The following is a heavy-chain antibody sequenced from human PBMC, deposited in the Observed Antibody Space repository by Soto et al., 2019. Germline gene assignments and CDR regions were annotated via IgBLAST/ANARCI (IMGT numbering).Heavy chain of an antibody. CDR1: GDSVSSSIYY. CDR3: ARLGGYYQSLDT. V-gene: IGHV4-61*01. Sequence: TSETLSLTCTVSGDSVSSSIYYWSWIRQPPGKGLEWIGYIYYSGSTNYNPSLKSRVTISVDTSKNQFSLKLSSVTAADTAFYYCARLGGYYQSLDTWGQGTLVTVSS. CDR2: IYYSGST. D-gene: IGHD3-22*01. J-gene: IGHJ5*02.